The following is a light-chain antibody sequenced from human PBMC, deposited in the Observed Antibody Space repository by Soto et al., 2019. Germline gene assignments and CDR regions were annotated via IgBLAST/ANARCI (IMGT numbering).Light chain of an antibody. CDR3: QHYNSYSEA. Sequence: DIHLTQSPSFLSASVGDRVTITCRPSQAVPNNMAWYQQKPGKPPKLLIYEESTLHSGVPSRFSGRKSGTQFTLTISSLQPDDFATYYCQHYNSYSEAFGQGTKVELK. V-gene: IGKV1-9*01. J-gene: IGKJ1*01. CDR2: EES. CDR1: QAVPNN.